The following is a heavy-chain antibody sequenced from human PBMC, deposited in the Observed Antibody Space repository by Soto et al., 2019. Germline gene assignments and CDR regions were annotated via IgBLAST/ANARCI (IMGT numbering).Heavy chain of an antibody. J-gene: IGHJ4*02. V-gene: IGHV1-8*01. CDR1: GYTFTSYD. D-gene: IGHD1-26*01. Sequence: QVQLVQSGAEVKKPGASVKVSCKASGYTFTSYDINWVRQATGQGLEWMGWMNPNSGNTGYAQKFQGRVTMTRNTSLSTAYMELSSLRSEDTAVYYCARGGSSGSYPILRDFDYWGQGTLVTVSS. CDR3: ARGGSSGSYPILRDFDY. CDR2: MNPNSGNT.